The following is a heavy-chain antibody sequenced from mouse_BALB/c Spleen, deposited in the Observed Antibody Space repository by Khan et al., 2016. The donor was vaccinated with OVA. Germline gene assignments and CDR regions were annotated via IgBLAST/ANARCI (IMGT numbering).Heavy chain of an antibody. V-gene: IGHV9-3-1*01. CDR3: ARPPCFSYTLAY. CDR1: GYSFRNFG. Sequence: QIQLVQSGPELKKPGETVKISCKASGYSFRNFGMNWVKEAPGKGLEWMGWINTYTGEPTYADDFKGRFAFSLETSASTAYLQISNLTNEDTATYFGARPPCFSYTLAYWGQGTSVTVAS. J-gene: IGHJ4*01. CDR2: INTYTGEP.